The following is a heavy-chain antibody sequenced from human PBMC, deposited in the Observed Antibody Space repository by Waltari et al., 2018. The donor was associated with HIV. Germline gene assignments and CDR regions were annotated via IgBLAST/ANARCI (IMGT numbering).Heavy chain of an antibody. V-gene: IGHV3-30-3*01. Sequence: QVQLVESGGGVVQPGRSLRLSCAASGLTFSRYAMHWVRQAPGKGLEWVAVISYDGSNKYYADSVKGRFTISRDNSKNTLYLQMHSLRAEDTAVCYCARELAPKDSSGYYGPDYWGQGTLVTVSS. D-gene: IGHD3-22*01. J-gene: IGHJ4*02. CDR1: GLTFSRYA. CDR3: ARELAPKDSSGYYGPDY. CDR2: ISYDGSNK.